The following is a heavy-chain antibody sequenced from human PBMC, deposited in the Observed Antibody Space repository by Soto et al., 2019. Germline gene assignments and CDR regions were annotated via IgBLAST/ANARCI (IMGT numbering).Heavy chain of an antibody. CDR2: INHSGST. V-gene: IGHV4-34*01. Sequence: QVQLQQWGAGLLKPSETLSLTCAVYGGSFSGYYWSWIRQPPGKGLEWIGEINHSGSTNYNPSLKSRVTISVDTSKNQFSLKLSSVTAADTAVYYCARGITIFGVVIIGGYFDYWGQGTLVTVSS. CDR1: GGSFSGYY. J-gene: IGHJ4*02. D-gene: IGHD3-3*01. CDR3: ARGITIFGVVIIGGYFDY.